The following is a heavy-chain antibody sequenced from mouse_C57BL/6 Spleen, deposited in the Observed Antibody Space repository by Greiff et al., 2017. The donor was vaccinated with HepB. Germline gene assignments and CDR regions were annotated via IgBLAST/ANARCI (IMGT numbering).Heavy chain of an antibody. D-gene: IGHD1-1*01. CDR2: INHSSGYT. Sequence: VQLQQSGAELARPGASVKMSCKASGYTFTSYTMHWVKQRPGQGLEWIGYINHSSGYTKYNQKFKDKATLTADKSSSTAYMQLSSLTSEDSAVYYCARSEFITTVVATDYWGQGTTLTVSS. CDR3: ARSEFITTVVATDY. J-gene: IGHJ2*01. CDR1: GYTFTSYT. V-gene: IGHV1-4*01.